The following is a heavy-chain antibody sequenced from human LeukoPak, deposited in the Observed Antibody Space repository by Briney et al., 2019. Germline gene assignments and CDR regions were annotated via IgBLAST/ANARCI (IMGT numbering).Heavy chain of an antibody. Sequence: GGSLRLSCAASGFTFSTYAMNWVRQAPGRGLEWVSSITGSGDSTHYADSVKGRFTISRDNSKNTLFLQMNSLRDEDTALYYCAKGPEIYYGSGSFDYWGQGALVTVSS. D-gene: IGHD3-10*01. CDR1: GFTFSTYA. CDR2: ITGSGDST. CDR3: AKGPEIYYGSGSFDY. V-gene: IGHV3-23*01. J-gene: IGHJ4*02.